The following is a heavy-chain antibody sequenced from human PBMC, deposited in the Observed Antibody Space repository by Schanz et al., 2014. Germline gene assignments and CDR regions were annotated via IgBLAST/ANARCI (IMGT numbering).Heavy chain of an antibody. CDR2: ISGSGGST. Sequence: EVQLVESGEGWVQRGGSRELSWEAPGAPFGGHVLPWVRRAPGKGLEWVSGISGSGGSTYYADSVKGRFSIPRDNSKNTLYLQMNSLRAEDTAVYYCAKIRYDSSGYYLPYYGMDVWGQGTTVTVSS. V-gene: IGHV3-23*04. D-gene: IGHD3-22*01. CDR3: AKIRYDSSGYYLPYYGMDV. CDR1: GAPFGGHV. J-gene: IGHJ6*02.